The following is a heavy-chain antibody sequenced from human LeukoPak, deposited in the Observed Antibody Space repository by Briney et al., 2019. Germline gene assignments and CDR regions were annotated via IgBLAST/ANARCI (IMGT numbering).Heavy chain of an antibody. J-gene: IGHJ4*02. D-gene: IGHD3-10*01. V-gene: IGHV3-23*01. CDR2: ISGSGSST. CDR1: GFTFSSYA. CDR3: AKMTQELWFGEDYFDY. Sequence: PGGSLRLSCAASGFTFSSYAMSWVRQAPGKGLEWVSAISGSGSSTYYADSVKGRFTISRDNSKNTLYLQMNSLRAEDTAVYYCAKMTQELWFGEDYFDYWGQGTLVTVSS.